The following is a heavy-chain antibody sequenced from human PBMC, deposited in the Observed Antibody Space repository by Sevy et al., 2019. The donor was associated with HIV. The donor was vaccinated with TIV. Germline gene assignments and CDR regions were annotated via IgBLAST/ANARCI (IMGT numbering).Heavy chain of an antibody. J-gene: IGHJ4*02. CDR3: ASKRGYNHGPFDY. V-gene: IGHV4-30-4*02. D-gene: IGHD5-12*01. CDR1: GGSISNSDSH. Sequence: SETLSLTCTVSGGSISNSDSHWSWIRQPPGKGLEWIGYIHYTGGTYYNPFLKSRVAMSVDTSEKQFSLKLSSMTEADTAVYYCASKRGYNHGPFDYWGQGTLVTVSS. CDR2: IHYTGGT.